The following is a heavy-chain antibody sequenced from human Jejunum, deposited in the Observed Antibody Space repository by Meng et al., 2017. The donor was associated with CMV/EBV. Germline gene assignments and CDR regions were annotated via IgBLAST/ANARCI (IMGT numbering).Heavy chain of an antibody. CDR1: FTFSHYE. J-gene: IGHJ6*02. CDR3: AKWVVPPGVGYGLDV. V-gene: IGHV3-7*01. D-gene: IGHD2-2*01. Sequence: FTFSHYEMNWVRQAPGKGLEWVANIKGDGSAKYSADSVKGRFTIARDNAKWTLYLQMTSLRVEDTAVYYCAKWVVPPGVGYGLDVWGQGTAVTVSS. CDR2: IKGDGSAK.